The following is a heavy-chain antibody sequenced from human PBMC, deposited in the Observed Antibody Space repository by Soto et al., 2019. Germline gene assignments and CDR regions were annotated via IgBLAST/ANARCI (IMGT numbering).Heavy chain of an antibody. D-gene: IGHD2-2*01. Sequence: QVQLVQSGAEVKKPGSSVKVSCKASGGTFSSYTISWVRQAPGQGLEWMGRIIPILGIANYAQKFQGRVTITADKSTSTGYMELSSLRSEDTAVYYCARDKGYCSSTSCYGSWFDPWGQGTLVTVSS. CDR1: GGTFSSYT. J-gene: IGHJ5*02. CDR2: IIPILGIA. V-gene: IGHV1-69*08. CDR3: ARDKGYCSSTSCYGSWFDP.